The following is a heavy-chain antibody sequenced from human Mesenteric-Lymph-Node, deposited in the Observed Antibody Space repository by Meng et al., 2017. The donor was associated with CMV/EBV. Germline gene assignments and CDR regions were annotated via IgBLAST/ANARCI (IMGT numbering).Heavy chain of an antibody. Sequence: SETLSLTCTVSGGSISSYYWSWIRQPPGKGLEWIGYIYYSGSTNYNPSLKSRVTISVDTSKNQFSLKLSSVAAADTAGYYCARARYYYDSSAIDYWGQGTLVTVSS. CDR1: GGSISSYY. V-gene: IGHV4-59*01. CDR2: IYYSGST. J-gene: IGHJ4*02. CDR3: ARARYYYDSSAIDY. D-gene: IGHD3-22*01.